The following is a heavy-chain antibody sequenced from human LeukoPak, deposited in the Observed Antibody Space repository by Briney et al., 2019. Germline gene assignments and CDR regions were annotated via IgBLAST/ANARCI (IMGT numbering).Heavy chain of an antibody. CDR3: ARLLVGATFDYYYMDV. CDR2: ISSSGSTI. J-gene: IGHJ6*03. V-gene: IGHV3-48*03. Sequence: PGGSLRLSCAASGFTFSSYEMNWVRQAPGKGLEWVSYISSSGSTIYYADSVKGRFTISRDNAKNSLYLQMNSLRAEDTAVYYCARLLVGATFDYYYMDVWGKGTTVTISS. D-gene: IGHD1-26*01. CDR1: GFTFSSYE.